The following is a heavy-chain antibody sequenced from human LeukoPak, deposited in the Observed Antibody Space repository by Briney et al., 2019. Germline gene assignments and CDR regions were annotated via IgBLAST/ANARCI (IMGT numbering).Heavy chain of an antibody. V-gene: IGHV1-2*02. D-gene: IGHD6-13*01. J-gene: IGHJ3*02. CDR1: GYMFTGYF. CDR2: LNPNSGGT. Sequence: EASVKVSCKSSGYMFTGYFLHWMRQAPGQGLEWVGWLNPNSGGTNYAQKFQGRVTMTRDTSISTAYMELSRLRPDDTAMYYCARSITSASNAFDIWGQGTMVTVSS. CDR3: ARSITSASNAFDI.